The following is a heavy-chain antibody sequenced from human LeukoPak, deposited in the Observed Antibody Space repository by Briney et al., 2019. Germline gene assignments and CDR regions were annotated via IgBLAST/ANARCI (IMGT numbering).Heavy chain of an antibody. V-gene: IGHV3-30*18. CDR3: AKGGEKWELLIGTIDY. CDR1: RFTFSNYG. D-gene: IGHD1-26*01. CDR2: ISYDGSNK. Sequence: GGSLRLSCAASRFTFSNYGMHWVRQAPGKGLEWVAVISYDGSNKYYADSVKGRFTISRDNSKNTLYLQMNSLRAEDTAVYYCAKGGEKWELLIGTIDYWGQGTLVTVSS. J-gene: IGHJ4*02.